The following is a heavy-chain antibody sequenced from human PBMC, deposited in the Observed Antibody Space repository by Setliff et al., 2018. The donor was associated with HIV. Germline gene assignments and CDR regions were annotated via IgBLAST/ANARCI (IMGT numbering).Heavy chain of an antibody. D-gene: IGHD3-22*01. CDR2: INGNGGST. V-gene: IGHV3-20*04. J-gene: IGHJ6*03. CDR1: GFTFSDYY. CDR3: ARVKYDSSGYLSYMDV. Sequence: PGGSLRLSCAASGFTFSDYYMSWVRQVPGKGLEWVSGINGNGGSTGYADSVKGRLTISRDNAKKSLYLQMNSLRVEDTALYYCARVKYDSSGYLSYMDVWAKGPRSPSP.